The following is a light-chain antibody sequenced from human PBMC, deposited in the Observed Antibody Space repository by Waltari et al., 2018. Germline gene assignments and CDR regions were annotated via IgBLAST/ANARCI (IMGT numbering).Light chain of an antibody. CDR2: STS. J-gene: IGKJ4*01. CDR1: QSISIW. CDR3: QQYDSYSLT. Sequence: DIQMTQSPSSLSASVGDRVTITCRASQSISIWLNWYQQKPGKAPKLLIYSTSRLQSGVPSRFSGSGSGTDFTLTISSLQPEDFATYYCQQYDSYSLTFGGGTKVEIK. V-gene: IGKV1-39*01.